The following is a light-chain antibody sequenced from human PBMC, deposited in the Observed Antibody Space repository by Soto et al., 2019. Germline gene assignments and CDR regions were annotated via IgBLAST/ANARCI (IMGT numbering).Light chain of an antibody. J-gene: IGKJ1*01. Sequence: EIVLTQSPGTRSLSPGERATLSCRASQSFSRSYLAWYQQKPGQAPRLLIYGASIRATGIPDRFSGSGTGKDFSLTINKLEPEDFAVSYCQQYGASPPWTFGQGTKVEIK. CDR3: QQYGASPPWT. CDR2: GAS. V-gene: IGKV3-20*01. CDR1: QSFSRSY.